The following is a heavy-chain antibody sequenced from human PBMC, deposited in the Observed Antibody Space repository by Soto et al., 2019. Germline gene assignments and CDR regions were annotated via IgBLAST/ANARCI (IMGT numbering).Heavy chain of an antibody. CDR2: ISSSSRYI. V-gene: IGHV3-21*01. CDR1: GFTFSSHG. Sequence: GGSLRLSCAASGFTFSSHGMNWVRQAPGKGLEWVSSISSSSRYIFYADSVKGRFTISRDNAKNSLYLQMNSLRAEDTAVYYCAKGRKLRNYGMDVWGQGTMVTVSS. CDR3: AKGRKLRNYGMDV. D-gene: IGHD2-15*01. J-gene: IGHJ6*02.